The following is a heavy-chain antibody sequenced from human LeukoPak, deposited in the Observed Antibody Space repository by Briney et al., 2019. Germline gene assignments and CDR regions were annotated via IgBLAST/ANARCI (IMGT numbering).Heavy chain of an antibody. V-gene: IGHV4-31*03. CDR1: GGSISSGGYY. Sequence: SETLSLTCTVSGGSISSGGYYWSWIRQHPGKGLEWIGYIYYSGSTYYNPSLKSRVTISVDTSKNQFSLKLSSVTAADTAVYYCAKDRIHYDFWSGYYNYYYYGMDVWGQGTTVTVSS. CDR2: IYYSGST. D-gene: IGHD3-3*01. J-gene: IGHJ6*02. CDR3: AKDRIHYDFWSGYYNYYYYGMDV.